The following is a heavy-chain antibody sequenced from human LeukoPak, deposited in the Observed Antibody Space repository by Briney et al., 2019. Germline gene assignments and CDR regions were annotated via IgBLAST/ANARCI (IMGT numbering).Heavy chain of an antibody. CDR2: IWYDGSKK. CDR3: ARDECSTTYCYGY. CDR1: GFSISSYG. Sequence: PGGSLRLSCVVSGFSISSYGMRWVRQSPGKGLEWVAVIWYDGSKKYHADSVRGRFTISRDVSKSTLYLEMSSLRAEDTAVYYCARDECSTTYCYGYWGQGTLVTVSP. J-gene: IGHJ4*02. D-gene: IGHD3-10*01. V-gene: IGHV3-33*01.